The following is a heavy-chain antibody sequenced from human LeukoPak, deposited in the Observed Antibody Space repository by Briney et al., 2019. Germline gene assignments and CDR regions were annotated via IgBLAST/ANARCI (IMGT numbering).Heavy chain of an antibody. Sequence: KPSETLSLTCAVSGYSISSDFYWGWVRQPPGKGLEWVGSIYHDETTYYNPSLKSRVTISLDTSRKQFSLNLASVTAADTAIYYCANAETEDYFDYWGQGTLVTVSS. D-gene: IGHD1-14*01. CDR3: ANAETEDYFDY. CDR1: GYSISSDFY. V-gene: IGHV4-38-2*01. J-gene: IGHJ4*02. CDR2: IYHDETT.